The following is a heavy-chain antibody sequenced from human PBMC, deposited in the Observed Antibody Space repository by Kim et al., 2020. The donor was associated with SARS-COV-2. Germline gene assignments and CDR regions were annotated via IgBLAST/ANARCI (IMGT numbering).Heavy chain of an antibody. D-gene: IGHD1-1*01. J-gene: IGHJ4*02. V-gene: IGHV3-48*02. CDR1: GLTFSPTD. Sequence: GGSLRLSCAVSGLTFSPTDMHWVRQAPGKGLEWIAYISRSGSAIVYADSVKGRFTISRDEAKNSIFLQMNSLRDEDTAVYYCARDRTAFDYWGQGTLVTVSS. CDR3: ARDRTAFDY. CDR2: ISRSGSAI.